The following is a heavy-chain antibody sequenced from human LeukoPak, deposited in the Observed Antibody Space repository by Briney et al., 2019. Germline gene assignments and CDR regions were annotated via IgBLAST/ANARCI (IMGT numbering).Heavy chain of an antibody. CDR2: ISGSGGST. CDR1: GFTFSSYA. D-gene: IGHD3-9*01. J-gene: IGHJ5*02. CDR3: ARALRYFDWLSTSPEYNWFDP. V-gene: IGHV3-23*01. Sequence: GGSLRLSCAASGFTFSSYAMSWVRQAPGKGLEWVSAISGSGGSTYYADSVKGRFTISRDNAKNSLYLQMNSLRAEDTAVYYCARALRYFDWLSTSPEYNWFDPWGQGTLVTVSS.